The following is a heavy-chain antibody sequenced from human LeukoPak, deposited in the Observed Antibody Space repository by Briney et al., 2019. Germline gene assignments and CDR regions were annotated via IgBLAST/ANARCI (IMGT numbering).Heavy chain of an antibody. V-gene: IGHV3-30-3*01. J-gene: IGHJ6*02. CDR3: ARDLVNWARSIYAMDV. CDR2: ISYDGSNK. D-gene: IGHD7-27*01. CDR1: GFTFSSYA. Sequence: GRSLRLSCAASGFTFSSYAMHWVRQAPGKGLEWVAVISYDGSNKYNADSMKGRFTISRDNSNNTLYLQMNSLRAEDTAVYYCARDLVNWARSIYAMDVWGQGTTVIVSS.